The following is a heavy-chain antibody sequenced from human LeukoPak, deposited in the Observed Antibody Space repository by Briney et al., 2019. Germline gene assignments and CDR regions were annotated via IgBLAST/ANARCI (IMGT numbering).Heavy chain of an antibody. J-gene: IGHJ5*02. Sequence: ASVKVSCKVSGYTLTELSMHWVRQAPGKGLEWMGGFDPEDGETIYAQKFQGRVTMTEDTSTDTAYMELSSLRSEDTAVYYCATVRGGYCSGGSCRAVNWFDPWGQGTLVTASS. CDR2: FDPEDGET. V-gene: IGHV1-24*01. D-gene: IGHD2-15*01. CDR1: GYTLTELS. CDR3: ATVRGGYCSGGSCRAVNWFDP.